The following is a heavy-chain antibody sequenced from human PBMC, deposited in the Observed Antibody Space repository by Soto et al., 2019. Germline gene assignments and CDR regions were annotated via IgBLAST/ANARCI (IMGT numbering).Heavy chain of an antibody. J-gene: IGHJ4*02. CDR1: GGTVSSGGYY. D-gene: IGHD1-7*01. V-gene: IGHV4-61*08. CDR3: AMAGNYRYFDA. CDR2: ISSRGSA. Sequence: QLQLQESGPGLVTPSETLSLTCTVSGGTVSSGGYYWSWIRQPPGKGLEWIGYISSRGSANYNPSLKSRITISVDTSKNQFSLKLTSVTAADTAVYYCAMAGNYRYFDAWGQGTLVTVSS.